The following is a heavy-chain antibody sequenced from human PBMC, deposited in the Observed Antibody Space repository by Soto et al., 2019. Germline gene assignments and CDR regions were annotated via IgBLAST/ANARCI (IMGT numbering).Heavy chain of an antibody. Sequence: ASVKVSCKASGYTFTSYDSNWVRQATGKGLEWMGWIIPIIGIANYAQKFQGRVTITADKSTSTAYMELSSLRSEDTAVYYCARGPGGYYYYYYMDVWGKGTTVTVS. V-gene: IGHV1-69*10. CDR3: ARGPGGYYYYYYMDV. D-gene: IGHD2-15*01. CDR2: IIPIIGIA. CDR1: GYTFTSYD. J-gene: IGHJ6*03.